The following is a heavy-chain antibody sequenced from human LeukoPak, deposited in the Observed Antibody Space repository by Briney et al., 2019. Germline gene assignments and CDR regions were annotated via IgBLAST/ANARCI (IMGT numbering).Heavy chain of an antibody. CDR3: ARVPITMVRGVIDY. CDR1: GFTFSSYS. D-gene: IGHD3-10*01. J-gene: IGHJ4*02. CDR2: ISSSSSTI. V-gene: IGHV3-48*04. Sequence: GGSLRLSCAASGFTFSSYSMNWVRQAPGKGLEWVSYISSSSSTIYYADSVKGRFTISRDNAKNSLYLQMNSLRAEDTAVYYCARVPITMVRGVIDYWGQGTLVTVSS.